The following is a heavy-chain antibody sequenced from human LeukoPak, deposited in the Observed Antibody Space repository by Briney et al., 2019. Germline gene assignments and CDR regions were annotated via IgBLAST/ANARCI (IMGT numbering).Heavy chain of an antibody. CDR2: ISSGSSYI. V-gene: IGHV3-21*01. D-gene: IGHD1-7*01. J-gene: IGHJ4*02. Sequence: GGSLRLSCGASGFTFSSSSMNWVRQAPGKGLEWVSSISSGSSYIYYADPLKGRFTVSIDNAKNSLYLQMNSLRAEDTAVYYCASERYNWNYAFDYWGQGILVTVSS. CDR1: GFTFSSSS. CDR3: ASERYNWNYAFDY.